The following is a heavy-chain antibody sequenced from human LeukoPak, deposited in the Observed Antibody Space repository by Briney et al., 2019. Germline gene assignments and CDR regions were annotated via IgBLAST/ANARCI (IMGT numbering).Heavy chain of an antibody. CDR3: ARIVGYCSSTSCPNWFDP. CDR2: IYTSGST. J-gene: IGHJ5*02. D-gene: IGHD2-2*01. Sequence: SETLSLTCTVPGGSISSYYWSWIRQPAGKGLEWIGRIYTSGSTNYNPSLKSRVTMSVDTSKNQFSLKLSSVTAADTAVYYCARIVGYCSSTSCPNWFDPWGQGTLVTVSS. V-gene: IGHV4-4*07. CDR1: GGSISSYY.